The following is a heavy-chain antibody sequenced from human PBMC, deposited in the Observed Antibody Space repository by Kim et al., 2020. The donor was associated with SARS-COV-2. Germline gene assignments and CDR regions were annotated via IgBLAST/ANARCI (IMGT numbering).Heavy chain of an antibody. CDR3: ARGGDSRRVYYFDY. Sequence: SETLSLTCAVYGGSFSGYYWSWIRQPPGKGLEWIGEINHSGSTNYNPSLKSRVTISVDTSKNQFSLKLSSVTAADTAVYYCARGGDSRRVYYFDYGGHGT. V-gene: IGHV4-34*01. J-gene: IGHJ4*01. CDR2: INHSGST. D-gene: IGHD3-10*01. CDR1: GGSFSGYY.